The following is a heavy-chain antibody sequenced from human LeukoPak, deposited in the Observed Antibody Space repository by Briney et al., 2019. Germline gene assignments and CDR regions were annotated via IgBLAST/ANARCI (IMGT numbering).Heavy chain of an antibody. D-gene: IGHD3-9*01. Sequence: SETLSLTCTVSGGSISTSNYYWGWIRQPPGKGLEWIGNIFYSGSTYYSPSLKSRVTISLDTSKNQFSLKLSSVTAADTAVYYCAREDVKYDILTGYYIPHFDYWGQGTLVTVSS. CDR1: GGSISTSNYY. CDR2: IFYSGST. CDR3: AREDVKYDILTGYYIPHFDY. V-gene: IGHV4-39*07. J-gene: IGHJ4*02.